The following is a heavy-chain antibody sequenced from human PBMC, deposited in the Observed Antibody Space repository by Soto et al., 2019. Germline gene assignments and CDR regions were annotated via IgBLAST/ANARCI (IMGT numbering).Heavy chain of an antibody. V-gene: IGHV3-48*01. J-gene: IGHJ6*03. D-gene: IGHD1-1*01. Sequence: EVQLVESGGGLVQPGGSLRLSCAASGFTFSSYSMNWVRQAPGKGLEWVSYISSSSSTIYYADSVKGRFTISRDNAKNSLYLQMNSLRAEDTAVYYCARALERLTGYMGVWGKGTTVTVSS. CDR1: GFTFSSYS. CDR3: ARALERLTGYMGV. CDR2: ISSSSSTI.